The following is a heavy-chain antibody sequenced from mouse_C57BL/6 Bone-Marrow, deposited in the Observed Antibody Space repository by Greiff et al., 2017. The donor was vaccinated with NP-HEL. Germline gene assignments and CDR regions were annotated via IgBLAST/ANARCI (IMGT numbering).Heavy chain of an antibody. CDR2: IDPETGGT. Sequence: VQLQQSGAELVRPGASVTLSCKASGYTFTDYDMHWVKQTPVHGLEWIGAIDPETGGTAYNQKFKGKAILTADKSSSTAYMELRSLTSEDSAVYYGTRSRSSYAMDYWGQGTSVTVS. CDR3: TRSRSSYAMDY. J-gene: IGHJ4*01. CDR1: GYTFTDYD. D-gene: IGHD1-1*01. V-gene: IGHV1-15*01.